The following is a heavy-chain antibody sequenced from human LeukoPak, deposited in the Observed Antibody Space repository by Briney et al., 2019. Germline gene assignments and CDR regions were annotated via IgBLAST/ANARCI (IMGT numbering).Heavy chain of an antibody. D-gene: IGHD3-22*01. V-gene: IGHV4-39*07. CDR3: ARDPYYYDSTTYSHHYFGN. J-gene: IGHJ4*02. CDR2: IYHSGST. CDR1: GGSISSSSYY. Sequence: SETLSLTCTVSGGSISSSSYYWGWIRQPPGKGLEWSGYIYHSGSTYYNPSLKSRVTISVDRSKNQFSLKLSSVTAADTAVYSCARDPYYYDSTTYSHHYFGNWGQGTLVTVSS.